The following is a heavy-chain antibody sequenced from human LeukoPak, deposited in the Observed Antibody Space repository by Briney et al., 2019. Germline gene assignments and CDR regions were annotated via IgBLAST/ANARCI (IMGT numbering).Heavy chain of an antibody. Sequence: ASVKVSCKASGYTFTSHHINWLRQAAGQGLEWMGWMNPGSGNTVSAQKFQARVTMTWDTSISTAYMELSSLRSEDTAVYYCARGRPTNLGGIYWGQGTLVTVSS. CDR1: GYTFTSHH. V-gene: IGHV1-8*01. J-gene: IGHJ4*02. CDR3: ARGRPTNLGGIY. CDR2: MNPGSGNT. D-gene: IGHD7-27*01.